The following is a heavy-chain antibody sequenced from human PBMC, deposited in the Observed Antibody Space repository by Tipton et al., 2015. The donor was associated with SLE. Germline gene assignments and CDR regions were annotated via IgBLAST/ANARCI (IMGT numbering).Heavy chain of an antibody. Sequence: QVQLVQSGGGVVQPGRSLRLSCAASGFTFSSYAMHWVRQAPGKGLEWVAVISYDGSNKYYADSVKGRFTISRDNSKNKLYLQMNSLRAEDTAVYYCARAGGTGDTVYFDYWGQGTLVTVSS. D-gene: IGHD2-21*01. CDR3: ARAGGTGDTVYFDY. J-gene: IGHJ4*02. CDR1: GFTFSSYA. CDR2: ISYDGSNK. V-gene: IGHV3-30*04.